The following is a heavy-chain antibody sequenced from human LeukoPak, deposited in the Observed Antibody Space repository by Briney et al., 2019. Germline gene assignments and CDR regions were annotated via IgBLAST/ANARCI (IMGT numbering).Heavy chain of an antibody. CDR2: IYHSGST. D-gene: IGHD3-10*01. CDR1: GGSISSSNW. Sequence: SETLSLTCGVSGGSISSSNWWSWVRQPPGKGLEWIGEIYHSGSTNYNASLKSRVAISVDKSKNQFSLMLNSVTAADTAVYYCARSISAMVRGAPYYWGQGVLVIVSS. V-gene: IGHV4-4*02. CDR3: ARSISAMVRGAPYY. J-gene: IGHJ4*02.